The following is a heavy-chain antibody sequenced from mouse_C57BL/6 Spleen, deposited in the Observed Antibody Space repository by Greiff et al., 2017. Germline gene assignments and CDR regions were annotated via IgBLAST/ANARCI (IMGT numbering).Heavy chain of an antibody. D-gene: IGHD1-1*01. CDR2: IHPNSGST. CDR3: ARGDYGSSPYWYFDV. CDR1: GYTFTSYW. J-gene: IGHJ1*03. Sequence: QVQLQQPGAELVKPGASVKLSCKASGYTFTSYWMHWVKQRPGQGLEWIGMIHPNSGSTNSNEKFKSKATLTVDKSSSTAYMQLSSLTSEDSAVYYRARGDYGSSPYWYFDVWGTGTTVTVSS. V-gene: IGHV1-64*01.